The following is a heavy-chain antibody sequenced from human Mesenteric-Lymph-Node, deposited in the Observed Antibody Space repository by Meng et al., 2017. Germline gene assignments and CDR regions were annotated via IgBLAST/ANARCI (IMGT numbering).Heavy chain of an antibody. J-gene: IGHJ6*02. CDR3: ARSSGSGTYARDFYYGMDV. CDR1: GFTFSSYA. V-gene: IGHV3-30*04. Sequence: GGSLRLSCAASGFTFSSYAMHWVRQAPGKGLEWVAVISYDGSNKYYTDSVKGRFTISRDNSKNTLYLQMNSLGAEDTAIYYCARSSGSGTYARDFYYGMDVWGQGTTVTVSS. D-gene: IGHD3-10*01. CDR2: ISYDGSNK.